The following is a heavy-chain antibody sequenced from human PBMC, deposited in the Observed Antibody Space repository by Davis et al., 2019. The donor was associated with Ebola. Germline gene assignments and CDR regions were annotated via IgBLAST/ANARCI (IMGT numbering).Heavy chain of an antibody. CDR3: ARRRHSNSYGGWFDP. V-gene: IGHV5-51*01. D-gene: IGHD6-6*01. J-gene: IGHJ5*02. CDR1: GYSFTTYW. CDR2: IYPGDSDT. Sequence: KVSCKGSGYSFTTYWIGWVRQMPGKGLEWMGIIYPGDSDTRYSPSFQGQVTISADKSISTAYLQWSSLKASDTAMYYCARRRHSNSYGGWFDPWGQGTPATVSS.